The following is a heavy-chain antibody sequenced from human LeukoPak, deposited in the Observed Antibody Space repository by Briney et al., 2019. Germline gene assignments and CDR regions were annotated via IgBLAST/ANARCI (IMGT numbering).Heavy chain of an antibody. J-gene: IGHJ5*02. V-gene: IGHV3-7*03. CDR2: IKQDGSEK. CDR3: ARGSDVIVAANGFWFDP. CDR1: GFTFRTYW. Sequence: PGGSLRLSCAASGFTFRTYWMSWVRQAPGKGLEWVANIKQDGSEKYYVDSVKGRFTISRDNAKNSLYLQMNSLRAEDTAVYYCARGSDVIVAANGFWFDPWGQGTLVTVSS. D-gene: IGHD2-15*01.